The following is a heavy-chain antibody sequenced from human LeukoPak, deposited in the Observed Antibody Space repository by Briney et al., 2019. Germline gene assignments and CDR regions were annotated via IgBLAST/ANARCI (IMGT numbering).Heavy chain of an antibody. CDR2: IYTSGST. CDR1: GGSISSGSYY. V-gene: IGHV4-61*02. Sequence: SETLSLTCTVSGGSISSGSYYWSWIRQPAGKGLEWIGRIYTSGSTNYNPSLKSRVTISVDTSKNQFSLKVSSVTAADTAVYYCARGPRTMDDILTADAFDIWAKGQWSPSLQ. J-gene: IGHJ3*02. CDR3: ARGPRTMDDILTADAFDI. D-gene: IGHD3-9*01.